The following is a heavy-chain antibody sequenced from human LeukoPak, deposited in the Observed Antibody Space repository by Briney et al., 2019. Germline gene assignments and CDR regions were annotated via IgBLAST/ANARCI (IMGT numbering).Heavy chain of an antibody. CDR2: INHSGRT. J-gene: IGHJ6*02. Sequence: PSETLSLTCAVYGGSFSDYFWGWIRQPPGKGLEWIGEINHSGRTYYNPSLKSRVTISVDTSKNQFSLNLSSVTAADTAVYYCARDVVVVPAAIHYGMNVWGQGTTVTVSS. CDR3: ARDVVVVPAAIHYGMNV. D-gene: IGHD2-2*01. V-gene: IGHV4-34*01. CDR1: GGSFSDYF.